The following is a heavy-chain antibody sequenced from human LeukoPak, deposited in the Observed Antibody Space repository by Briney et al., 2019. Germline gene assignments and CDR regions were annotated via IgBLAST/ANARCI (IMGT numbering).Heavy chain of an antibody. D-gene: IGHD3-22*01. CDR1: GFTFSSYG. J-gene: IGHJ4*02. CDR3: AKDLYYYDSSGYEFDY. CDR2: IWYDGSNK. V-gene: IGHV3-33*06. Sequence: PGGSLRLSCAASGFTFSSYGMQGVRQAPGKGLEWVAVIWYDGSNKYYADSVKGRFTISRDNSKNTLYLQMNSLRAEDTAVYYCAKDLYYYDSSGYEFDYWGQGTLVTVSS.